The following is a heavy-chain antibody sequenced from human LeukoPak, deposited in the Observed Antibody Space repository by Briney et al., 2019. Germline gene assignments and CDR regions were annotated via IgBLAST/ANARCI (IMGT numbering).Heavy chain of an antibody. CDR3: ARLTMGLFQYYFDY. J-gene: IGHJ4*02. D-gene: IGHD4/OR15-4a*01. Sequence: PGGSLRLSCAASGFTFSSYEMNWVRQAPGKGLEWVSYISSSGSTIYYADSVKGRFTISRDNAKNSLYLQMNSLRAEDTALYYCARLTMGLFQYYFDYWGQGTLVTVSS. V-gene: IGHV3-48*03. CDR1: GFTFSSYE. CDR2: ISSSGSTI.